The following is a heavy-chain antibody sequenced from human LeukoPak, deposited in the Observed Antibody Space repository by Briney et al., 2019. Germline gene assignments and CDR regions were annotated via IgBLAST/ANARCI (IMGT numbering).Heavy chain of an antibody. Sequence: GRSLRLSCAASGFAFSSYAMHWVRQAPGKGLEWVAVISYDGNNKYYADSVKGRFAISRDNSKNTLYLQMNSLRAEDTAVYYCASVTGQWLQIDYWGQGTLVTVSS. CDR1: GFAFSSYA. D-gene: IGHD6-19*01. CDR2: ISYDGNNK. V-gene: IGHV3-30*09. J-gene: IGHJ4*02. CDR3: ASVTGQWLQIDY.